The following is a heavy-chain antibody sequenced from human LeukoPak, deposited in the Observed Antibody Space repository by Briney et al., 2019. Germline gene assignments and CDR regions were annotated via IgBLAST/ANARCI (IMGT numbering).Heavy chain of an antibody. D-gene: IGHD3-10*01. CDR2: INPNSGAT. V-gene: IGHV1-2*02. J-gene: IGHJ4*02. CDR3: VNDLWFGELMGGNY. Sequence: ASVKVSCKASGYTFTAYYMHWVRQAPGQGLEWMGRINPNSGATNYAQKFQGRVTMTRDTSISTAYMELTRLRSDDTAVYYCVNDLWFGELMGGNYWGQGTLVTVSS. CDR1: GYTFTAYY.